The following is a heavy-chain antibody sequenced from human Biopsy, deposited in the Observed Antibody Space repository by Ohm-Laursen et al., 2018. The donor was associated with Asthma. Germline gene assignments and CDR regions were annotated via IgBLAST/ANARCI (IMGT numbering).Heavy chain of an antibody. CDR2: INAANGNT. Sequence: GASVKVSCKVSGYTFINYAIHWVRQAPGHSLEWMGWINAANGNTKYSQKFQGRLTISRDTSASTAYMDLSSLRSEDTAVYYCAKTYFDFLTGQVHHGFAMWGQGTMVTVSS. V-gene: IGHV1-3*01. D-gene: IGHD3-9*01. J-gene: IGHJ3*02. CDR3: AKTYFDFLTGQVHHGFAM. CDR1: GYTFINYA.